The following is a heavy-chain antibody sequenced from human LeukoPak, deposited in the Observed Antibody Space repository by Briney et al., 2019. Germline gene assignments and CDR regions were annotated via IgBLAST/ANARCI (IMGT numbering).Heavy chain of an antibody. V-gene: IGHV1-2*02. CDR1: GYAFTAYF. Sequence: GTSVKVSCKASGYAFTAYFMHWVRQAPGQGLEWMGWINPSSGGTIYAQSFQGRVTMTRDTSISTAYMELSSLTFDDTAVYYCARAEGIDYWGQGTLVTVSS. J-gene: IGHJ4*02. D-gene: IGHD6-13*01. CDR3: ARAEGIDY. CDR2: INPSSGGT.